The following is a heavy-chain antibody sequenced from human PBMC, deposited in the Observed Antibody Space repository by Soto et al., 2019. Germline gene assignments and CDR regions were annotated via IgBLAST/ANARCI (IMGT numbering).Heavy chain of an antibody. J-gene: IGHJ3*02. Sequence: GGSLRLSCAASGSTFDDYAMHWVRQAPGKGLEWVSGISWNSGSIGYADSVKGRFTISRDNAKNSLYLQMNSLRAEDTALYYCAKDALRYFDWSWAFDIWGQGTMVTVSS. CDR1: GSTFDDYA. CDR2: ISWNSGSI. V-gene: IGHV3-9*01. CDR3: AKDALRYFDWSWAFDI. D-gene: IGHD3-9*01.